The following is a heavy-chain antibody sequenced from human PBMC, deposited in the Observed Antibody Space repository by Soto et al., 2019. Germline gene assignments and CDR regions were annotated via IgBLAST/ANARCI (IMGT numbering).Heavy chain of an antibody. V-gene: IGHV3-23*01. D-gene: IGHD2-15*01. CDR1: GFTFSSYA. Sequence: EVQLLEFGGGLVQPGGSLRLSCAASGFTFSSYAMSWVRQAPGKGLEWVSAISGSGGSTYYADSVKGRFTISRDNSKNTLYLQMNSLRAEDTAVYYCAKAIVVVVAATPETWYFDLWGRGTLVTVSS. CDR3: AKAIVVVVAATPETWYFDL. CDR2: ISGSGGST. J-gene: IGHJ2*01.